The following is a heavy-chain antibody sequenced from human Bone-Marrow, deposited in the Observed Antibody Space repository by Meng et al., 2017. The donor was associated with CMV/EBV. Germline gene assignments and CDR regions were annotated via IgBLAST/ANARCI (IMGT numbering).Heavy chain of an antibody. Sequence: SVKVSCKASGGTFSSYAISWVRQAPGQGLEWMGGIIPILGIANYAQKLQGRVTMTTDTSTSTAYMELRSLRSDDTAVYYCARGRLGATNWFDPWGQGTRVTGSS. J-gene: IGHJ5*02. CDR3: ARGRLGATNWFDP. D-gene: IGHD1-26*01. CDR2: IIPILGIA. CDR1: GGTFSSYA. V-gene: IGHV1-69*10.